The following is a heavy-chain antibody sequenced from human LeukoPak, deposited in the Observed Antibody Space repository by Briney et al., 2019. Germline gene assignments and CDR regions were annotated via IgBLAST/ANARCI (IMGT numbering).Heavy chain of an antibody. J-gene: IGHJ5*02. D-gene: IGHD3-16*01. V-gene: IGHV4-30-2*01. CDR1: GGSISSGGYY. CDR3: ARRGWGHTWFDP. CDR2: IYHSGST. Sequence: SETLSLTCTVSGGSISSGGYYWSWIRQPPGKGLEWIGYIYHSGSTYYNPSLKSRVTISVDRSKNQFSLKLNSVTAADTAVYYCARRGWGHTWFDPWGQGTLVTVSS.